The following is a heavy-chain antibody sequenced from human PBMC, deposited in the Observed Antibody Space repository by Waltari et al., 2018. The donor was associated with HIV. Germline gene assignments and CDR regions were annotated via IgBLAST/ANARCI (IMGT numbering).Heavy chain of an antibody. CDR1: GFTFSSYG. D-gene: IGHD6-19*01. CDR3: AKDIKQWLVQGGFDP. V-gene: IGHV3-30*18. CDR2: ISYDGSNK. J-gene: IGHJ5*02. Sequence: QVQLVESGGGVVQPGRSLRLSCAASGFTFSSYGMHWVRQAPGKGLEWVALISYDGSNKYYADSVKGRFTISRDNSKNTLYLQMNSLRAEDTAVYYCAKDIKQWLVQGGFDPWGQGTLVTVSS.